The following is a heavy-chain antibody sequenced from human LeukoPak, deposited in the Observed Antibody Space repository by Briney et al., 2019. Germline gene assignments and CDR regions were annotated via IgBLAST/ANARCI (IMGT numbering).Heavy chain of an antibody. D-gene: IGHD1-26*01. Sequence: PSETLSLTCTVSGGSISSGGYYWSWIRQPPGKGLEWIGYIYHSGSTYYNPSLKSRVTISVDRSKNQFSLKLSSVTAADTAVYYCASRVGASLTLAFDIWGQGTMVTVSS. CDR3: ASRVGASLTLAFDI. CDR1: GGSISSGGYY. V-gene: IGHV4-30-2*01. CDR2: IYHSGST. J-gene: IGHJ3*02.